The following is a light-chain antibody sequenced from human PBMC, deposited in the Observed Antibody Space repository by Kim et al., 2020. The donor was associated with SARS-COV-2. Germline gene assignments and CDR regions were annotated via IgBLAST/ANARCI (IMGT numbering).Light chain of an antibody. Sequence: GQSITISCTGTSSAVGGYNAVSWYQQHPGKAPKLMIYDVIKWPSGVSNLFSGSKSGNAASLTISGRQAEDEADYFCSSYTGTSIVIFGGGTRVTVL. CDR2: DVI. V-gene: IGLV2-14*03. J-gene: IGLJ2*01. CDR1: SSAVGGYNA. CDR3: SSYTGTSIVI.